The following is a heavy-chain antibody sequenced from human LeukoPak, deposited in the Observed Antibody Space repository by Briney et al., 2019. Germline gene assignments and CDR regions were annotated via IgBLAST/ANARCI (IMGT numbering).Heavy chain of an antibody. V-gene: IGHV4-59*01. CDR2: IYYSGST. J-gene: IGHJ4*02. D-gene: IGHD6-13*01. Sequence: SETLSLTCTVSGGSISSYYWSWIRQPPGKGLEWIGYIYYSGSTNYNPSLKSRVTISVDTSKNQFSLKLSSVTAADTAVYYCARTPTSTPLAAAWDYWGQGTLVTVSS. CDR1: GGSISSYY. CDR3: ARTPTSTPLAAAWDY.